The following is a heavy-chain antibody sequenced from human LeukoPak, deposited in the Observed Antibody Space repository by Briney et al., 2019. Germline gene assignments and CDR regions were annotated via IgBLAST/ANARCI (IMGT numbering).Heavy chain of an antibody. CDR3: AKRSSSTSGYFVS. J-gene: IGHJ4*02. CDR2: ITSSGEST. Sequence: PGGSLRLSCAASGFTFSSYSMTWVRQAPGKGLEWVSAITSSGESTDYADSVKGRFTISRDNSNNMLYLQMSSLRADDTAMYFCAKRSSSTSGYFVSWGQGILVTVSS. CDR1: GFTFSSYS. V-gene: IGHV3-23*01. D-gene: IGHD6-19*01.